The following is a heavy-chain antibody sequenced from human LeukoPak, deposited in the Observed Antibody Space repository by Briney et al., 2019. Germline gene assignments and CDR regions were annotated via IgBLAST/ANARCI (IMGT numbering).Heavy chain of an antibody. J-gene: IGHJ4*02. CDR1: GFTFSSYA. CDR2: ISGSGGST. D-gene: IGHD1-26*01. V-gene: IGHV3-23*01. Sequence: PGGSLRLSCAASGFTFSSYAMSWVRQAPGKGLEWVSAISGSGGSTYYADSVKGRFTIPRDNSKNTLYLQMNSLRAEDTAVYYCAKASGPWLGSYYFDYWGQGTLVTVSS. CDR3: AKASGPWLGSYYFDY.